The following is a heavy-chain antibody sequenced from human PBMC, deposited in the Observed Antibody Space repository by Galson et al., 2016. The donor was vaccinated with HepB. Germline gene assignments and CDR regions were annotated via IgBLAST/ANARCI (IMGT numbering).Heavy chain of an antibody. CDR2: IDSSSSYR. D-gene: IGHD3-22*01. J-gene: IGHJ4*02. V-gene: IGHV3-21*01. Sequence: SLRLSCAASGFTFNTYTMNWVRQAPGQGLQWVSSIDSSSSYRYYTDSVKGRFTISRDNAKISLYLQMNSLRDEDTAVYYCVRGVGLLDFWGQGTLVTVSS. CDR1: GFTFNTYT. CDR3: VRGVGLLDF.